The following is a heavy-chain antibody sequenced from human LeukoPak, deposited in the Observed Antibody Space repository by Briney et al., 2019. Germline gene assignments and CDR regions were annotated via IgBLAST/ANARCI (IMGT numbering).Heavy chain of an antibody. J-gene: IGHJ6*03. V-gene: IGHV3-7*01. CDR2: IKQDGSEK. CDR3: AFSSYYLQGNYYYMDV. D-gene: IGHD1-26*01. CDR1: GFIFSSYW. Sequence: PGGSLRLSCAASGFIFSSYWMSWVRQAPGKGLEWVANIKQDGSEKYYVDSVKGRFTISRDNAKNSLYLQMNSLRAEDTAVYYCAFSSYYLQGNYYYMDVWGKGTTVTVSS.